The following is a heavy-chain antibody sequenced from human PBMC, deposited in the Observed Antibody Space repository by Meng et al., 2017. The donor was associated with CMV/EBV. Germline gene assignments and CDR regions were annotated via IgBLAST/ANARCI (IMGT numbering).Heavy chain of an antibody. CDR2: ISSSGSTI. D-gene: IGHD2-2*02. Sequence: GESLKISCAASGFTFSSYSMNWVRQAPGKGLEWVSYISSSGSTIYYADSVKGRFTISRDNAKNSLYLQMNSLRAEDTAVYYCARHVYRVGAFDIWGQGTMVTVSS. CDR1: GFTFSSYS. V-gene: IGHV3-48*04. J-gene: IGHJ3*02. CDR3: ARHVYRVGAFDI.